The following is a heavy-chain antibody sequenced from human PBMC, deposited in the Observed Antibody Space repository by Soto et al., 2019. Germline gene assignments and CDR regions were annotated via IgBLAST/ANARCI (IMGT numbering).Heavy chain of an antibody. J-gene: IGHJ4*02. V-gene: IGHV4-59*02. CDR1: VGFVGSDY. Sequence: ETLSRTCTVSVGFVGSDYWSGIRQPPGKGLEWIGYIYYSGSTNYNPALKSRVTISVDTSKNQFSLKLSSVTAADTAVYYCARPTYNSGTPFDYWGQGTLVTVSS. D-gene: IGHD1-20*01. CDR2: IYYSGST. CDR3: ARPTYNSGTPFDY.